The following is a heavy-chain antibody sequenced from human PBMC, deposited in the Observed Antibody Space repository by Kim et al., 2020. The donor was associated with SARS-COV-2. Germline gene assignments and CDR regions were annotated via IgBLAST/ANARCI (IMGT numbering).Heavy chain of an antibody. D-gene: IGHD4-17*01. CDR3: ADTVTKIYYHYGMDV. J-gene: IGHJ6*02. V-gene: IGHV3-23*01. Sequence: DDSVKGRFASSRDNSKNTLYLQLNSLRAEDTAVYYCADTVTKIYYHYGMDVWGQGTTVIVSS.